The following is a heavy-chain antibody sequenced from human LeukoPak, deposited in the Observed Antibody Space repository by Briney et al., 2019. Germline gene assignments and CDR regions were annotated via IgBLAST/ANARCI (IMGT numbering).Heavy chain of an antibody. CDR3: ARVGDYYDSSGHAPYYFDY. Sequence: PSETLSLTCAAYGGSFSGYYWSWIRQPPGKGLEWIGEINHSGSTNYNPSLKSRVTISVDTSKNQFSLKLSSVTAADTAVYYCARVGDYYDSSGHAPYYFDYWGQGTLVTVSS. J-gene: IGHJ4*02. CDR2: INHSGST. V-gene: IGHV4-34*01. CDR1: GGSFSGYY. D-gene: IGHD3-22*01.